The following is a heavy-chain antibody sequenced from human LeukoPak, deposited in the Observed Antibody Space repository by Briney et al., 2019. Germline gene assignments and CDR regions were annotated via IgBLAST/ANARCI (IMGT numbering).Heavy chain of an antibody. D-gene: IGHD6-13*01. CDR3: VKSLAAGMYPDAFDI. CDR2: IYYSGST. Sequence: SETLSLTCTVSGGSISSSSYYWGWIRQPPGKGLEWIGSIYYSGSTYYNPSLKSRVTISVDTSKNQFSLKLSFVTAADTAVYYCVKSLAAGMYPDAFDIWGQGTMVTVSS. V-gene: IGHV4-39*07. CDR1: GGSISSSSYY. J-gene: IGHJ3*02.